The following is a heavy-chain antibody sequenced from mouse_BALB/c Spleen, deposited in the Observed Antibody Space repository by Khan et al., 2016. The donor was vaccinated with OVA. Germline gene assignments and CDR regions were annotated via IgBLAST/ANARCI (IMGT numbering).Heavy chain of an antibody. J-gene: IGHJ3*01. CDR3: GSPNWFVD. Sequence: VQLKQSGAEAVKPGASVKLSCTASGFNIKDTYMHWVKQRPEQGLEWIGRIDPAIGNTKYDPKLQGKATITADTSSNTAYLQLSSLTLEDTAVYYCGSPNWFVDWGQGTLVTVSA. V-gene: IGHV14-3*02. CDR2: IDPAIGNT. CDR1: GFNIKDTY.